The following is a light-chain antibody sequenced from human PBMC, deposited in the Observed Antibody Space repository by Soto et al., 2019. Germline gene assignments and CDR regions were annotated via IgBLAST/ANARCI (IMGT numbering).Light chain of an antibody. Sequence: EIVLTQSPGSLSLSPGQRATLSCRASQIVDTTFFAWYQKKPGQAPRRLIYGASKRATGIPDRFSGSGSGTDFTLIISRLEPEDFAVYYCQQYMSSVTFGQGTKVEI. J-gene: IGKJ1*01. CDR3: QQYMSSVT. CDR2: GAS. V-gene: IGKV3-20*01. CDR1: QIVDTTF.